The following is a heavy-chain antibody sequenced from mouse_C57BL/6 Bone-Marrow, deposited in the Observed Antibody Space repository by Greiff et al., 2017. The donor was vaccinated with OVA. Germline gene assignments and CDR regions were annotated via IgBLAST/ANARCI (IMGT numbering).Heavy chain of an antibody. Sequence: EVMLVESGGGLVKPGGSLKLSCAASGFTFSDYGMHWVRQAPEKGLEWVAYISSGSSTIYYADTVKGRFTISRDNAKNTLFLQMTSLRSEDTAMYYCATHYYGSSYFDYWGQGTTLTVSS. V-gene: IGHV5-17*01. D-gene: IGHD1-1*01. J-gene: IGHJ2*01. CDR1: GFTFSDYG. CDR2: ISSGSSTI. CDR3: ATHYYGSSYFDY.